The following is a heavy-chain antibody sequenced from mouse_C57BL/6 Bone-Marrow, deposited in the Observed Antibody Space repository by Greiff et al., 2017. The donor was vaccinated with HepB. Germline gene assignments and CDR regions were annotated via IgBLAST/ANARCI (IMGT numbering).Heavy chain of an antibody. CDR2: ISDGGSYT. Sequence: EVMLVESGGGLVKPGGSLKLSCAASGFTFSSYAMSWVRQTPEKRLEWVATISDGGSYTYYQDNVKGRFTISRDNAKNNLYLQMSHLKSEDTAMYYCARDTAQATLYAMDYWGQGTSVTVSS. CDR1: GFTFSSYA. D-gene: IGHD3-2*02. CDR3: ARDTAQATLYAMDY. J-gene: IGHJ4*01. V-gene: IGHV5-4*01.